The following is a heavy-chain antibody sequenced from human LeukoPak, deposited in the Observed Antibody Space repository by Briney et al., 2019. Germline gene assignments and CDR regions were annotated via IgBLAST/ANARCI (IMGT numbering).Heavy chain of an antibody. CDR3: ERDGSFRCSSTSCYSSYYYYGMDV. Sequence: ASVKVSCKASGYTFTSYGISWVRQAPGQGLEWVGWISAYNGNTNYAQKLQGRLTMTTDTSTSTAYMELRSLRSDDTAVYYCERDGSFRCSSTSCYSSYYYYGMDVWGQGTTVTVSS. CDR2: ISAYNGNT. J-gene: IGHJ6*02. CDR1: GYTFTSYG. V-gene: IGHV1-18*01. D-gene: IGHD2-2*01.